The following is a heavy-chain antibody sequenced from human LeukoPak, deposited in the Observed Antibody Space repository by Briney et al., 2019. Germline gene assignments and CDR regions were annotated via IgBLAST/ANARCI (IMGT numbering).Heavy chain of an antibody. CDR2: INPNSGGT. D-gene: IGHD2-15*01. Sequence: ASVKVSCKASGYTFTGYYMHWVRQAPGQGLEWMGWINPNSGGTNYAQKFQGRVTMTRDTSISTAYMELSRLRSDDTAVYYCARALSGGSYNNWFDPWGQGTLVTVSS. CDR1: GYTFTGYY. CDR3: ARALSGGSYNNWFDP. V-gene: IGHV1-2*02. J-gene: IGHJ5*02.